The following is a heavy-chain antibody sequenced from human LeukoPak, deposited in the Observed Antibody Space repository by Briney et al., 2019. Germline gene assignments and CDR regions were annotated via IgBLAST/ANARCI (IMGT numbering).Heavy chain of an antibody. CDR2: IRYDGSNK. D-gene: IGHD1-26*01. J-gene: IGHJ3*02. Sequence: PGGSLRLSCAASGFTFSSYGMHWVRQAPGKGLEWVAFIRYDGSNKYYADSVKGRFTISRDNAKNSLYLQMNSLRAEDTAVYYCAESRRIVGAYDAFDIWGQGTMVTVSS. CDR3: AESRRIVGAYDAFDI. CDR1: GFTFSSYG. V-gene: IGHV3-30*02.